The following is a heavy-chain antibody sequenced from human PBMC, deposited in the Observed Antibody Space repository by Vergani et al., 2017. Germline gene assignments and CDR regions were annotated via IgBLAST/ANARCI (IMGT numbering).Heavy chain of an antibody. J-gene: IGHJ2*01. D-gene: IGHD3-22*01. V-gene: IGHV3-48*01. CDR3: AKDGFTMIVGYFDL. Sequence: EVQLLESGGGLVQPGGSLRLSCAASGFTFSSYSMNWVRQAPGKGLEWVSYISSSSSTIYYADSVKGRFTISRDNAKNSLYLQMNSLRAEDTAVYYCAKDGFTMIVGYFDLWGRGTLVTVSS. CDR1: GFTFSSYS. CDR2: ISSSSSTI.